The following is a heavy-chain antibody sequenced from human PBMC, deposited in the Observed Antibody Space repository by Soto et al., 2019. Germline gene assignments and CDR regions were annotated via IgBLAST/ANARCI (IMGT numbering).Heavy chain of an antibody. CDR1: GYTFTSYY. D-gene: IGHD3-22*01. J-gene: IGHJ4*02. CDR2: INXXGXSX. Sequence: ASVKVSCKASGYTFTSYYMHWVRQAPGQGLEWXGXINXXGXSXXXAXXXXGRVTMTRDTSTSTVYMELSSLRSEDTAVYYCARVRRSSGYYYGYWGQGTPVTVSS. CDR3: ARVRRSSGYYYGY. V-gene: IGHV1-46*01.